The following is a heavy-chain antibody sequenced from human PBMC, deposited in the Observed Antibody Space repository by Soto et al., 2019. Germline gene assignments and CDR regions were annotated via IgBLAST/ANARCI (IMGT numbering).Heavy chain of an antibody. V-gene: IGHV4-59*08. CDR3: ARHVVVTNDGGHYFDY. J-gene: IGHJ4*02. CDR1: GGSISGYY. D-gene: IGHD2-21*02. CDR2: IYYSGST. Sequence: PSETLSLTCSVSGGSISGYYWTWIRQPPGKELEWIGYIYYSGSTFYNPSLESRVTISVDTSKNQFSLRLSSVTAADTTVYYCARHVVVTNDGGHYFDYWGQGTQVTVSS.